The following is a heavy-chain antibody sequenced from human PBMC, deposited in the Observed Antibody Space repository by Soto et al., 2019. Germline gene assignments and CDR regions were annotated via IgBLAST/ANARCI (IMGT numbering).Heavy chain of an antibody. V-gene: IGHV1-46*01. CDR1: GYPFTRYF. CDR3: AREMASTYYFDY. CDR2: SDPSGGSP. Sequence: QVQLVQSGAEVRKPGASMKISCKASGYPFTRYFVHWLRQAPGQGLEWMGNSDPSGGSPTYAQKFQDRVTMTTDTSTSTVYMELTSLSSDDSAVYSCAREMASTYYFDYWGQGTLVTVSS. D-gene: IGHD1-1*01. J-gene: IGHJ4*02.